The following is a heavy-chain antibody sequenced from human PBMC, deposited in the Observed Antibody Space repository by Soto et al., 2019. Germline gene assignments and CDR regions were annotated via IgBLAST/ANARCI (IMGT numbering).Heavy chain of an antibody. J-gene: IGHJ4*02. V-gene: IGHV3-30*18. CDR2: ISYDGSNK. CDR3: AKGLRYCSGGRCWRFDY. D-gene: IGHD2-15*01. CDR1: GFTFSSYG. Sequence: QVQLVESGGGVVQTGRSLRLSCAASGFTFSSYGMHWVRQAPGKGLEWVAVISYDGSNKYYADSVKGRDTISRDNSKNTLDLHLNSLRAAETAVYYGAKGLRYCSGGRCWRFDYWGQGTLVTVSS.